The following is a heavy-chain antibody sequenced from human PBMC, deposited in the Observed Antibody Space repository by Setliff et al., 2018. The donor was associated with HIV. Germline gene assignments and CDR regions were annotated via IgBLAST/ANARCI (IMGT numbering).Heavy chain of an antibody. CDR1: GVSISNYY. CDR2: IFTSGST. CDR3: VRHSPSGSGIDH. V-gene: IGHV4-4*08. Sequence: SETLSLTCTVSGVSISNYYWNWIRQPPGKGLEWIGYIFTSGSTNYNPSPKSRVTISVDTSKNQFSLKLSSVTAADTTVYYCVRHSPSGSGIDHWGQGTLVTVSS. J-gene: IGHJ4*02. D-gene: IGHD3-10*01.